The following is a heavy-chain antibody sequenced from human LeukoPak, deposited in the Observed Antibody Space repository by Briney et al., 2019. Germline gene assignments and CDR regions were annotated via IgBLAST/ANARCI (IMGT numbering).Heavy chain of an antibody. V-gene: IGHV3-48*03. CDR1: GFTFSSYE. D-gene: IGHD6-19*01. Sequence: GGSLRLSCAASGFTFSSYEMNWVRQAPGKGLEWVSYISSSGSTIYYADSVKGRFTISRDNAKNSLYLQMNSLRAEDTAVYYCAKWGIAVAGTGDYFDYWGQGTLVTVSS. J-gene: IGHJ4*02. CDR3: AKWGIAVAGTGDYFDY. CDR2: ISSSGSTI.